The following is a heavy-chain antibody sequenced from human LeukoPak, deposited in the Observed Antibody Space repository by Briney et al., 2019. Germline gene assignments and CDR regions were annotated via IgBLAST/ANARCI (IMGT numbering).Heavy chain of an antibody. V-gene: IGHV4-38-2*02. D-gene: IGHD4-17*01. CDR1: GYSISSGYY. CDR3: ARDDYGSYNWFDP. CDR2: IYHSGST. J-gene: IGHJ5*02. Sequence: PSETLSLTCTVSGYSISSGYYWGWIRQPPGKGLEWIGSIYHSGSTYYNPSLKSRVTISVDTSKNQFSLKLSSVTAADTAVYYCARDDYGSYNWFDPWGQGTLVTVSS.